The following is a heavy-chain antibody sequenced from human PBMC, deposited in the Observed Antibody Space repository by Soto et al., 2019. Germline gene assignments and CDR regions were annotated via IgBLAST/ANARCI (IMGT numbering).Heavy chain of an antibody. Sequence: QVQLQESGPGLVKPSETLSLTCTVSGASISGFYWSWIRKSAGKGLEWIGRIYATGTTDYNPSLKSRVMMSVDTSKKQFSLKLRSVTAADTAVYYCVRDGTKTLRDWFDPWGQGISVNVSS. CDR2: IYATGTT. J-gene: IGHJ5*02. CDR3: VRDGTKTLRDWFDP. CDR1: GASISGFY. V-gene: IGHV4-4*07. D-gene: IGHD1-1*01.